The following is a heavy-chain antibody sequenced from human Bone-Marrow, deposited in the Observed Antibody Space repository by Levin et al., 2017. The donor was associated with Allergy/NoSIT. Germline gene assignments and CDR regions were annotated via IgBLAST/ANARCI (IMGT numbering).Heavy chain of an antibody. CDR3: ARGPRIRNARGWFDP. D-gene: IGHD1-14*01. Sequence: GGSLRLSCAASGFIVNDHYMTWVRQAPGKGLECVSVIYSGERTFYSDSVKGRFTISRDNSNNTLYLQMNSLRVEDTAIYYCARGPRIRNARGWFDPWGQGILVTVSS. J-gene: IGHJ5*02. CDR2: IYSGERT. V-gene: IGHV3-66*01. CDR1: GFIVNDHY.